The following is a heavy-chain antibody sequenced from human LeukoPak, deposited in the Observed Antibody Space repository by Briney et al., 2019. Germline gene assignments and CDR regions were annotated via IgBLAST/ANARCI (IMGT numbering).Heavy chain of an antibody. V-gene: IGHV3-7*01. Sequence: GGSLRLSCAASGFTFSRFWMAWVRQATGKGLEWVANIKQDGSEKYYVDSVKGRFTISRDNAKNSLYLQMNSLRVEDTAVYYCAFNDYGERGANFDYRGQGTLVTVSS. D-gene: IGHD4-17*01. CDR1: GFTFSRFW. J-gene: IGHJ4*02. CDR2: IKQDGSEK. CDR3: AFNDYGERGANFDY.